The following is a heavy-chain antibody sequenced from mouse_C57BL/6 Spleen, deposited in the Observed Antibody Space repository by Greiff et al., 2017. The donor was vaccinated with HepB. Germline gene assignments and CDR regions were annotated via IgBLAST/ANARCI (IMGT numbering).Heavy chain of an antibody. D-gene: IGHD1-1*01. CDR2: IYPGDGDT. Sequence: QVQLQQSGPELVKPGASVKISCKASGYAFSSSWMNWVKQRPGKGLEWIGRIYPGDGDTNYNGKFKGKATLTADKSSSTAYMQLSSLTSEDSAVYFCARLYYYGSYYYAMDYWGQGTSVTVSS. V-gene: IGHV1-82*01. J-gene: IGHJ4*01. CDR3: ARLYYYGSYYYAMDY. CDR1: GYAFSSSW.